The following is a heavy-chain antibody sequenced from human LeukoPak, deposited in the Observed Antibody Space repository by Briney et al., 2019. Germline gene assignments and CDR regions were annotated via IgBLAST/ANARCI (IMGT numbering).Heavy chain of an antibody. CDR3: ARRANCSGGSCYGRTYYFDY. CDR2: IYYTGST. CDR1: GGSLSSSSYY. D-gene: IGHD2-15*01. J-gene: IGHJ4*02. Sequence: SETLSLTCTVSGGSLSSSSYYWGWIRQPPGKGLEWIASIYYTGSTYYNPSLKSQITISVDTPKNQFSLKLSFVTAADTAVYYCARRANCSGGSCYGRTYYFDYWGQGTLVTVSS. V-gene: IGHV4-39*01.